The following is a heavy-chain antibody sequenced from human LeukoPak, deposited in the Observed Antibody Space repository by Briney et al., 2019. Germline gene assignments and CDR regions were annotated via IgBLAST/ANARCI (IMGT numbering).Heavy chain of an antibody. D-gene: IGHD3-16*02. J-gene: IGHJ4*02. CDR3: ARLGELSPTTVDY. Sequence: GESLKISCKGSGYSFTSYWISWVRQMPGKGLEWMGRIDPSDSYTNYSPSFQGHVTISADKSITTAYLQWSSLKASDTAMYYCARLGELSPTTVDYWGQGTLVTVSS. V-gene: IGHV5-10-1*01. CDR1: GYSFTSYW. CDR2: IDPSDSYT.